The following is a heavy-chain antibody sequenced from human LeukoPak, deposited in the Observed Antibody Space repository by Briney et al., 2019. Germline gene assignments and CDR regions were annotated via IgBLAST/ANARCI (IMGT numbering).Heavy chain of an antibody. D-gene: IGHD6-19*01. Sequence: ASVKVSCKASGGTFSSYAISWVRQAPGQGLEWMGRIIPILGIANYAQKFQGRVTITADKSTSTAYMELSSLGSEDTAVYYCASIAVADKYYFDYWGQGTLVTVSS. J-gene: IGHJ4*02. CDR3: ASIAVADKYYFDY. CDR2: IIPILGIA. CDR1: GGTFSSYA. V-gene: IGHV1-69*04.